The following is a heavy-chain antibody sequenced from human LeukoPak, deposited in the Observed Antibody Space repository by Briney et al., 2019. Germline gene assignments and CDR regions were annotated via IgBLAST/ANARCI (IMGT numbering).Heavy chain of an antibody. D-gene: IGHD4/OR15-4a*01. V-gene: IGHV3-23*01. J-gene: IGHJ5*02. CDR1: GFTFTTNA. Sequence: GGSLRLSCAASGFTFTTNAMSWVRQAPGKGLEWVSAISGSGDNTYYADSVKGRFTISRDNHVNTLYLQMDILRAEDTAVYHCARDRVPTPYNWFDPWGQGTLVTVSS. CDR2: ISGSGDNT. CDR3: ARDRVPTPYNWFDP.